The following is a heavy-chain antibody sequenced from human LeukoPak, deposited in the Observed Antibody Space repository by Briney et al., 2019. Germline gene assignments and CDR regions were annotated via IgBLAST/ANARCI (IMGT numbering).Heavy chain of an antibody. CDR2: ISGSGTNT. V-gene: IGHV3-23*01. J-gene: IGHJ4*02. CDR3: ARDASAYY. Sequence: GGSLRLSCAASGLTISNYAMSWVRQAPGKGLKWVSVISGSGTNTYYADSVKGRFTISRDNSKNTLSLQMNSLRAEDTAVYYCARDASAYYWGQGTLVTVSS. D-gene: IGHD3-3*01. CDR1: GLTISNYA.